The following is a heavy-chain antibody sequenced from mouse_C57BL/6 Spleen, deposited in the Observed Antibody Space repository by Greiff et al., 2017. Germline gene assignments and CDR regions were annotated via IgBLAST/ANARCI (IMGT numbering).Heavy chain of an antibody. D-gene: IGHD2-3*01. CDR2: IYPGDGDT. CDR3: ARSPGGYYDYYAMDY. J-gene: IGHJ4*01. CDR1: GYAFSSYW. Sequence: QVQLQQSGAELVKPGASVKISCKASGYAFSSYWMNWVKQRPGKGLEWIGQIYPGDGDTNYNGKFKGKATLTADKSSSTAYMQLSSLTSEDSAVYFCARSPGGYYDYYAMDYWGQGTSVTVSS. V-gene: IGHV1-80*01.